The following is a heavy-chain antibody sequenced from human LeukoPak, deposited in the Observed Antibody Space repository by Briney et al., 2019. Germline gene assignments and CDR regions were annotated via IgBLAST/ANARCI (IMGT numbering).Heavy chain of an antibody. CDR2: INHSGST. V-gene: IGHV4-34*01. CDR3: ARHGRWLATFDF. J-gene: IGHJ4*02. Sequence: SDTLSHTCALCGLYLSGYYWIWLRQPPGKGLAWIGEINHSGSTNYNPSLKSRVTISVDTSNNQFSLQLSSVTAADTAVYYCARHGRWLATFDFGRRGTVITVS. D-gene: IGHD6-19*01. CDR1: GLYLSGYY.